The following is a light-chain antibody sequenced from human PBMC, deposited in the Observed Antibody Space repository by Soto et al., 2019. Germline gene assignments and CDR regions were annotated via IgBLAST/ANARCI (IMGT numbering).Light chain of an antibody. CDR2: EVT. CDR1: SGDVGGYDY. CDR3: SSYTTISTVV. Sequence: QSALTQPASVSGSPGQSITISCTGTSGDVGGYDYVSWYQHHPGRAPKLMIYEVTSRPSGVSSRFSGSKSGNTASLTISGLQADDEADYYCSSYTTISTVVFGGGTKVTVL. V-gene: IGLV2-14*01. J-gene: IGLJ2*01.